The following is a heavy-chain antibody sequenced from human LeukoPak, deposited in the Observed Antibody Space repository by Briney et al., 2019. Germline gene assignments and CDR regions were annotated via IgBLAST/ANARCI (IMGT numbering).Heavy chain of an antibody. CDR2: ISGSGGST. Sequence: QSGGSLRLSCAASGFTFSSYAMSWVRQAPGKGLEWVSAISGSGGSTYYADSVKGRFTISRDNSKNTLYLQMNSLRAEDTAVYYCAKDRGVSGFGEGFDYWGQGTLVTVSS. J-gene: IGHJ4*02. CDR3: AKDRGVSGFGEGFDY. CDR1: GFTFSSYA. D-gene: IGHD3-10*01. V-gene: IGHV3-23*01.